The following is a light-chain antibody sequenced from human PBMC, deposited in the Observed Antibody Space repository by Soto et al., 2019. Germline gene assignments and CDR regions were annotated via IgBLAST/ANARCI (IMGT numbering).Light chain of an antibody. CDR2: DVS. CDR1: SSDVGGYNF. J-gene: IGLJ1*01. V-gene: IGLV2-14*03. CDR3: SSYTSSSTLEV. Sequence: QSVLTQPASVSGSPGQSSTLSCTGTSSDVGGYNFVSWYQQYPGKVPKLMIYDVSNRPSGVSNRFSGSKSGNTASLTISGLQAEDEADYYCSSYTSSSTLEVFGTGTKVTVL.